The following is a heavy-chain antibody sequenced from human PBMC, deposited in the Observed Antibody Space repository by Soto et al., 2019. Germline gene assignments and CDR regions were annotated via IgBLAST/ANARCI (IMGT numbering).Heavy chain of an antibody. V-gene: IGHV6-1*01. CDR3: AHSLGLKSITIFGVVIPNNWFDP. Sequence: PSQTLSLTCAISGDSVSSNSAAWNWIRQSPSRGLEWLGRTYYRSKWYNDYAVSVKSRITINPDTSKNQFSLQLNSVTPEDTAVYYCAHSLGLKSITIFGVVIPNNWFDPWGQGTLVTAPQ. J-gene: IGHJ5*02. CDR2: TYYRSKWYN. D-gene: IGHD3-3*01. CDR1: GDSVSSNSAA.